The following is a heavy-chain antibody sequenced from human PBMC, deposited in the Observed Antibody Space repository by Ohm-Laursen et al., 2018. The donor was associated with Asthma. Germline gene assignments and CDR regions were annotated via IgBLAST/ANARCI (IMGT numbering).Heavy chain of an antibody. CDR2: ISGAGGST. Sequence: GSLRLSCAATGFTFSNYAMSWVRQAPGQGLEWVSAISGAGGSTYYADSVKGRFTISRDNSKNTLYLQMNSLRAEDTAVYYCAKDCRSSGWYLSCLDYWGQGTLVTVSS. V-gene: IGHV3-23*01. D-gene: IGHD6-19*01. CDR3: AKDCRSSGWYLSCLDY. CDR1: GFTFSNYA. J-gene: IGHJ4*02.